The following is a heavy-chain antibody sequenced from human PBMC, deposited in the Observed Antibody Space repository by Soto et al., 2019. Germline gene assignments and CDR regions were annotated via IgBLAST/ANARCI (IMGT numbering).Heavy chain of an antibody. V-gene: IGHV1-69*01. CDR1: VGTFSSYA. CDR3: ARQSSHRELWSGYFDS. D-gene: IGHD3-3*01. CDR2: IIPIFGTA. Sequence: QVQLGQSGAEVKKPWSSLKVSCKASVGTFSSYAISWVRQAPGQGREWMGGIIPIFGTANYAQKFQGRVTITADETTSTGYMELSSLRPEDTAGYYCARQSSHRELWSGYFDSWGQGTLVTVSS. J-gene: IGHJ4*02.